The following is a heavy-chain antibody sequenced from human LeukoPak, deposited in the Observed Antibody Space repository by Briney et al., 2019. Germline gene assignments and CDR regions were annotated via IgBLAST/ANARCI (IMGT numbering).Heavy chain of an antibody. CDR3: VRDLRAVALYYFDY. CDR2: ISAYNGNT. J-gene: IGHJ4*02. CDR1: GYTFTSYG. V-gene: IGHV1-18*04. D-gene: IGHD6-19*01. Sequence: ASVKVSCKASGYTFTSYGISWVRQAPGQGLEWMGWISAYNGNTNYAQKLQGRVTMTTDTSTSTAYMELRSLRSDDTAVYYCVRDLRAVALYYFDYWGQGTLVTVSS.